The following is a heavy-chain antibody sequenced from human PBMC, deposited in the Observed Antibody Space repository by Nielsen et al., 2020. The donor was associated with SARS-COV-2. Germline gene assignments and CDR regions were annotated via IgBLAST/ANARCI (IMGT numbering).Heavy chain of an antibody. CDR3: ARDLANVGYPDAFDI. Sequence: GESLKISCAAPGFTFSTYSMNWVRQAPGKGLEWVSSISSSSSYIYYADSVTGRFTISRDNAKNSLYLQMNSLRDEDTAVYYCARDLANVGYPDAFDIWGQGTMVTVSS. CDR2: ISSSSSYI. V-gene: IGHV3-21*01. CDR1: GFTFSTYS. D-gene: IGHD5-18*01. J-gene: IGHJ3*02.